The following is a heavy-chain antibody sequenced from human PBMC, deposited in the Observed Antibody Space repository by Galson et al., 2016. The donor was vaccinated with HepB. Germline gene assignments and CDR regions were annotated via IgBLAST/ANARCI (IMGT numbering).Heavy chain of an antibody. CDR3: AKGFTAVAGPLRTAPGH. D-gene: IGHD6-19*01. V-gene: IGHV3-9*01. CDR1: GFNFEDYA. CDR2: INWNGRSV. J-gene: IGHJ4*02. Sequence: SLRLSCAASGFNFEDYAMHWVRQAPGKGLEWVSGINWNGRSVEYAGPAKGRFTISRDNAKKALFLHMNSLRPEDTAFYYCAKGFTAVAGPLRTAPGHWGQGALVIVSS.